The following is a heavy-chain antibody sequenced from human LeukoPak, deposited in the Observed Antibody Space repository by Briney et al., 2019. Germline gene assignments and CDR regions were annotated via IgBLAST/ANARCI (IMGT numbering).Heavy chain of an antibody. CDR2: IYSGGST. CDR1: GFTVSSNY. J-gene: IGHJ4*02. D-gene: IGHD3-3*01. CDR3: AKSSGVYDFWSGSPFDY. Sequence: GGSLRLSCAASGFTVSSNYMSWVRQAPGKGLEWVSVIYSGGSTYYADSVKGRFTISRDNSKNTLYLQMNSLRAEDTAVYYCAKSSGVYDFWSGSPFDYWGQGTLVTVSS. V-gene: IGHV3-53*01.